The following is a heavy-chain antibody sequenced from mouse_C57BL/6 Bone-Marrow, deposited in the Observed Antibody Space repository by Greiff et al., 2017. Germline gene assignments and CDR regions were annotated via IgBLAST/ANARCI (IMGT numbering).Heavy chain of an antibody. J-gene: IGHJ1*03. CDR3: ARSGGYYDGSSYWYFDV. V-gene: IGHV1-82*01. D-gene: IGHD1-1*01. CDR2: IYPGDGDT. CDR1: GYAFSSYW. Sequence: QVQLQQSGPELVKPGASVKISCKASGYAFSSYWMNWVKQRPGKGLEWIGRIYPGDGDTNYNRKFKGKATLTADKSSSTAYMQLSSLTSEDSAVYFCARSGGYYDGSSYWYFDVWGTGTTVTVSS.